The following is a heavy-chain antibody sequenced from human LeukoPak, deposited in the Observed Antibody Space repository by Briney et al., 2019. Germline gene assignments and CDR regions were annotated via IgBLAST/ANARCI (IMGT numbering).Heavy chain of an antibody. V-gene: IGHV3-21*01. CDR1: GFTFSSYS. CDR3: ARAGGSTVSHSDY. Sequence: GGSLRLSCAASGFTFSSYSMNWIRQAPGKGLEWVSSISSTSYIYYADSVKGRFTISKDNAKNSLYLQMNSLRAEDTAVYYCARAGGSTVSHSDYWGQGTLVTVSS. J-gene: IGHJ4*02. D-gene: IGHD4-17*01. CDR2: ISSTSYI.